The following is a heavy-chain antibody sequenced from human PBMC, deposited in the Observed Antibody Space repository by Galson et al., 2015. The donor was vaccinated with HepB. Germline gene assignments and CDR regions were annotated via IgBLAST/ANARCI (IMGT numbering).Heavy chain of an antibody. D-gene: IGHD6-19*01. V-gene: IGHV4-4*07. CDR3: AREPTIAVAGTYYYYGMDV. CDR1: GVSISSYS. J-gene: IGHJ6*02. CDR2: VYSTGST. Sequence: LTCNVSGVSISSYSWSWIRQAAGTGLEWIGRVYSTGSTNDNPTLKSRVTMSIDKSKKQVSLRLTSVTAADTAVYYCAREPTIAVAGTYYYYGMDVWGQGTPVTVSS.